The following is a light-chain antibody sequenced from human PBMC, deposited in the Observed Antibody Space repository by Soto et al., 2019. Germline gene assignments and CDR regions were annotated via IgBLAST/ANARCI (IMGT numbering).Light chain of an antibody. J-gene: IGKJ1*01. CDR3: QQRSHWPT. V-gene: IGKV3-11*01. CDR2: DAS. CDR1: QSVSSH. Sequence: EIVLTQSPATLSLSPGERATLSCRASQSVSSHLAWYQQKPGQSPRLLIYDASNRATGIPARFSGSGSGTDFTLTISSLEPEDVAFYFCQQRSHWPTFGQGTKVEIK.